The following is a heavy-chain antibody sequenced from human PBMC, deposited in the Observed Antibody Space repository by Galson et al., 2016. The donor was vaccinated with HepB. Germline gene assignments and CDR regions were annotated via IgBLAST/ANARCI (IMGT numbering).Heavy chain of an antibody. Sequence: CAISGDSVSSNSAGCNWIRQSPSRGLEWLGRTYYRSNWRNDYADSVKSRITITPYTSKNHFSLQLTSVPPEDTAVYYCARSYLLGRGFGWWGQGTLVTVSS. CDR2: TYYRSNWRN. J-gene: IGHJ4*02. CDR3: ARSYLLGRGFGW. D-gene: IGHD7-27*01. V-gene: IGHV6-1*01. CDR1: GDSVSSNSAG.